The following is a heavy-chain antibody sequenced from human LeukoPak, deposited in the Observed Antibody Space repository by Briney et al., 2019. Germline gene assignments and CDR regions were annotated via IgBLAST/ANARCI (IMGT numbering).Heavy chain of an antibody. D-gene: IGHD5-12*01. J-gene: IGHJ4*02. Sequence: GRSLRLSCAASGFTFSSYAMHWVRQAPGKGLEWVAVISYDGSNKYYADCVKGRFTIPRDNSKNTLYLQMNSLRAEDTAVYYCASMATRYYFDYWGQGTLVTVSS. CDR1: GFTFSSYA. V-gene: IGHV3-30*04. CDR2: ISYDGSNK. CDR3: ASMATRYYFDY.